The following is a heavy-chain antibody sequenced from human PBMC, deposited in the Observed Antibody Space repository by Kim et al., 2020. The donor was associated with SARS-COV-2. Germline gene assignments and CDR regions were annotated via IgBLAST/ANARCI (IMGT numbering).Heavy chain of an antibody. CDR2: IKSDGSDK. Sequence: GGSLRLSCAASGFTFSHYWMTWVRQAPGKGLEWVANIKSDGSDKYYVDSVKGRFTISRDNAKNSLDLEMNSLRVDDTAFYYCARDYNWYFDLWGRGTLVTVSS. CDR3: ARDYNWYFDL. CDR1: GFTFSHYW. J-gene: IGHJ2*01. V-gene: IGHV3-7*03.